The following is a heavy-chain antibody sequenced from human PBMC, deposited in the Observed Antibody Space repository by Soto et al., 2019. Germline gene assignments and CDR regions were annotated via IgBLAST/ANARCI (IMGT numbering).Heavy chain of an antibody. CDR2: IYYSGST. CDR3: ARVTVAATEGRYYYYYGMDV. J-gene: IGHJ6*02. CDR1: GGSVSSGSYY. Sequence: TLSLTCTVSGGSVSSGSYYWSWIRQPPGKGLEWIGYIYYSGSTNYNPSLKSRVTISVDTSKNQFSLKLSSVTAADTAVYYCARVTVAATEGRYYYYYGMDVWGQGTTVTVSS. V-gene: IGHV4-61*01. D-gene: IGHD2-15*01.